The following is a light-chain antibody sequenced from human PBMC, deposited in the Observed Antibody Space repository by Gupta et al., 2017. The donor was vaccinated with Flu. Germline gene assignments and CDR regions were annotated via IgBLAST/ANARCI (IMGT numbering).Light chain of an antibody. CDR1: SNDVGGYNF. J-gene: IGLJ2*01. V-gene: IGLV2-14*01. CDR2: EVS. CDR3: SSKRSSSALAI. Sequence: QSALTQPASVSGSPGQSITISCTGTSNDVGGYNFVPWYQQHPGKAPKLMIYEVSDRPSGVSNRFSGSKSGNTASLTISGLQADDEADYYCSSKRSSSALAIFGGGTRLTV.